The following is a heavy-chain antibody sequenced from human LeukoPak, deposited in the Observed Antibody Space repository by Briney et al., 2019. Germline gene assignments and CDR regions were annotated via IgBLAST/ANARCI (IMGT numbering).Heavy chain of an antibody. CDR2: INPNSGGT. D-gene: IGHD1-26*01. CDR3: ARPGGIVGAASFDS. J-gene: IGHJ4*02. Sequence: ASVRVSCKAAVYTVTAYDMHWVRQAPGQGLEWMGWINPNSGGTNYAQKFQGRVTMTRDTSISPAYMELSRLRSDDTAGYYCARPGGIVGAASFDSWGPGTLVTVSS. V-gene: IGHV1-2*02. CDR1: VYTVTAYD.